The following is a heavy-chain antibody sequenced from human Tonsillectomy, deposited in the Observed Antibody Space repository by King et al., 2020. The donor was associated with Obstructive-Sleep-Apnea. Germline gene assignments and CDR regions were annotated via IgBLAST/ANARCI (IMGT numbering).Heavy chain of an antibody. V-gene: IGHV1-8*01. Sequence: QLVQSGAEVKKPGASVKVSCKASVYTFTSYDINGVRQATGQGPEWMGWMNPNSGNTGYAQKLQGRVTMTRKTSITTAYMELTSLTCEDTAVYYFARGLRGGWFDTWGLGTLVTISS. J-gene: IGHJ5*02. CDR2: MNPNSGNT. CDR3: ARGLRGGWFDT. D-gene: IGHD3-10*01. CDR1: VYTFTSYD.